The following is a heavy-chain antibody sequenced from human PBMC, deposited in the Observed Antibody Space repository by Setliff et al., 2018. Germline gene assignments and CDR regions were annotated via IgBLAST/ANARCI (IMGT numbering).Heavy chain of an antibody. Sequence: SETLSLTCAIYGQSSSDYYWSWVRQPPGKGLEWIGEIYHSGSTNYNPSLKSRVTISVDTSKNQFSLKLSSVTAADTAVYYCARDRQYCSSPTCYSSYFYYYGMDVWG. CDR1: GQSSSDYY. CDR3: ARDRQYCSSPTCYSSYFYYYGMDV. J-gene: IGHJ6*01. CDR2: IYHSGST. V-gene: IGHV4-34*01. D-gene: IGHD2-2*02.